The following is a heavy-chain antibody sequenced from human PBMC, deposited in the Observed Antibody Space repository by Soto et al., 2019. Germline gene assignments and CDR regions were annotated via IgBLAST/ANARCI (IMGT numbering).Heavy chain of an antibody. CDR3: ARTKWGTGQWLEKRYNWFDP. Sequence: SQTLSLTCTVSGGSISSSSYYWGWIRQPPGKGLEWIGSIYYSGSTYYNPSLKSRVTISVDTSKNQFSLKLSSVTAADTAVYYCARTKWGTGQWLEKRYNWFDPWGQGTLVTVSS. J-gene: IGHJ5*02. CDR2: IYYSGST. V-gene: IGHV4-39*01. CDR1: GGSISSSSYY. D-gene: IGHD6-19*01.